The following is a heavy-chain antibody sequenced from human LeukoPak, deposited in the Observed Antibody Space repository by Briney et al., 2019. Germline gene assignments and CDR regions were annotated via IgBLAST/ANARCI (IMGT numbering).Heavy chain of an antibody. CDR1: GFTFRNAG. D-gene: IGHD3-16*01. J-gene: IGHJ4*02. V-gene: IGHV3-15*01. Sequence: GGSRRLSWAASGFTFRNAGMSWFRRAPGKGLGWVGRIKSKTDGGTTDYAAPVKGRFTISRDDSKNTLYLQMNSLRAEDTAVYYCAKTGRMITFIWGQGTLVTVSS. CDR2: IKSKTDGGTT. CDR3: AKTGRMITFI.